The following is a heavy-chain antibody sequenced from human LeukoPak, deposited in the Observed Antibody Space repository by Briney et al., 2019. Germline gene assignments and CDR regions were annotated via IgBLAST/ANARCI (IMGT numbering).Heavy chain of an antibody. J-gene: IGHJ5*02. V-gene: IGHV1-2*02. CDR2: LNPKSGDT. CDR3: ARGGWSLGYCSSSSCLDWFDP. CDR1: GYTFTDYY. Sequence: ASVKVSCKASGYTFTDYYYIHWVRQAPGQGLEWMGWLNPKSGDTNYAQKFQGRVTMTRDTSISTAYMELSRLRSDDTAVYYCARGGWSLGYCSSSSCLDWFDPWGQGTLVTVSS. D-gene: IGHD2-2*01.